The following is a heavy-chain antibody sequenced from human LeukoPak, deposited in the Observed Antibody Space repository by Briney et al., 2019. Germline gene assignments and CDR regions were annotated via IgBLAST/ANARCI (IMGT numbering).Heavy chain of an antibody. J-gene: IGHJ4*02. D-gene: IGHD2-2*01. V-gene: IGHV3-74*01. CDR2: INSDGSST. CDR3: ARVGELVPAAPFDY. Sequence: PGGSLRLSCAASGFTFSSYWIHWVRQAPGKGLVWVSRINSDGSSTSYADSVKGRFTISRDNAKNTLYLQMNSLRAEDTAVCYCARVGELVPAAPFDYWGQGTLVTVSS. CDR1: GFTFSSYW.